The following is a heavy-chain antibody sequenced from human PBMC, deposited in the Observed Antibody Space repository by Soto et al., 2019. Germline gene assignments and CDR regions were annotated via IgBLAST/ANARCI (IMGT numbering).Heavy chain of an antibody. J-gene: IGHJ6*02. CDR3: ASGRYYDFWSGYFDYYYGMDV. Sequence: QVPLVQSGAEVKKPGASVKVSCKASGYTFTSYGISWVRQAPGQGLEWMGWISAYNGNTNYAQKLQGRVTMTTDTATSTAYMELRSLRSDDTAVYYCASGRYYDFWSGYFDYYYGMDVWGQGTTVTVSS. D-gene: IGHD3-3*01. V-gene: IGHV1-18*01. CDR2: ISAYNGNT. CDR1: GYTFTSYG.